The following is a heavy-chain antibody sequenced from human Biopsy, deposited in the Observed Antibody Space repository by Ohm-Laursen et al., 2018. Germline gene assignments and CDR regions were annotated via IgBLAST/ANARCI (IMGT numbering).Heavy chain of an antibody. Sequence: ASVKVSCKASGYTFTDYFLHWVRQAPGQGPEWMGWISPSSGGTNYAQKFQGRVTMIRDTSATTGYMELSSLRSEDTAVYYCARDSSRRAREGGMDVWGQGTTVTVSS. D-gene: IGHD6-6*01. J-gene: IGHJ6*02. CDR3: ARDSSRRAREGGMDV. CDR1: GYTFTDYF. V-gene: IGHV1-2*02. CDR2: ISPSSGGT.